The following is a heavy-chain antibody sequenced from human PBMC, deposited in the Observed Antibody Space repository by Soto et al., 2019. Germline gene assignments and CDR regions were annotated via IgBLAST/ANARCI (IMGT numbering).Heavy chain of an antibody. CDR3: ARLCYCISFSCSNWLVP. J-gene: IGHJ5*02. CDR1: GFSLSTSGVG. D-gene: IGHD2-2*01. V-gene: IGHV2-5*02. CDR2: IYWDDDK. Sequence: QITLKESGPTLVKPTQTLTLTCTFSGFSLSTSGVGVGWIRQPPGKALEWLALIYWDDDKRYSPSLKSRLTNSTDTSNHPVVLTTTNMAPVDPATYSCARLCYCISFSCSNWLVPGGEGTLVTVSS.